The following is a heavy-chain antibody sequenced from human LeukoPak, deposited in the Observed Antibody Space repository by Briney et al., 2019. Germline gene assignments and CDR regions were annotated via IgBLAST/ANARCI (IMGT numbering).Heavy chain of an antibody. CDR2: IYYSGST. Sequence: SETLSLTCTVSGGSISSYYWSWIRQPPGKGLEWIGYIYYSGSTNYNPSLKSRVTISVDTSKNQFSLKLSSVTAADMAVYYCARGRGEEGYSYGSNWFDPWGQGTLVTVSS. CDR3: ARGRGEEGYSYGSNWFDP. J-gene: IGHJ5*02. V-gene: IGHV4-59*12. CDR1: GGSISSYY. D-gene: IGHD5-18*01.